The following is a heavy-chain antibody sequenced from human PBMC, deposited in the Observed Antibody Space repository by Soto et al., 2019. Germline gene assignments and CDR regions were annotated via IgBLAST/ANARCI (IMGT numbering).Heavy chain of an antibody. CDR3: ASGLVTTLHY. Sequence: SETLSLTCTVSGGSIISRGYYWSWVRQHPGKGLEWIGYIYYTGSTYYNPSLESRVSISGDTSKNQFSLKLTSVTAADTAVYYCASGLVTTLHYWGQGTLVTVS. CDR1: GGSIISRGYY. J-gene: IGHJ4*02. D-gene: IGHD4-17*01. V-gene: IGHV4-31*03. CDR2: IYYTGST.